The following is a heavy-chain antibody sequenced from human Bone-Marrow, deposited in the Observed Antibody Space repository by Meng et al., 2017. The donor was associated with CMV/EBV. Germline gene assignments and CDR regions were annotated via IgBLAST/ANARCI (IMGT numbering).Heavy chain of an antibody. D-gene: IGHD3-10*01. V-gene: IGHV4-4*02. CDR1: GGSISNNNW. J-gene: IGHJ4*02. CDR2: IFHSGST. CDR3: ARSMAGGLWFGELKG. Sequence: SGGSISNNNWWSWVSQPPGKGLEWIGEIFHSGSTNYNPSLKSRVIISVDRSKNHFSLKLNSVTAADTAVYYCARSMAGGLWFGELKGWGQGTLVTVSS.